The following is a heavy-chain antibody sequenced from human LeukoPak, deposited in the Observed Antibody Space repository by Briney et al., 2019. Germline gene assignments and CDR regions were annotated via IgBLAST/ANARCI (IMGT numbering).Heavy chain of an antibody. J-gene: IGHJ3*01. D-gene: IGHD6-6*01. Sequence: PSETLSLTCAVHVGSFSNYLWSWFRQPPGKGLEYIGEINHSGYTTYNPSLKSRVTISVDTSKNQFSLNMISVTAADTAAYYCARHEFGSSSAAFDSWGQGTMVIVSS. CDR3: ARHEFGSSSAAFDS. CDR1: VGSFSNYL. CDR2: INHSGYT. V-gene: IGHV4-34*01.